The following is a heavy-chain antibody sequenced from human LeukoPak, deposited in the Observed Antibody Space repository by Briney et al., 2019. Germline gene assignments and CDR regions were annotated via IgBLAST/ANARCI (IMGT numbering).Heavy chain of an antibody. Sequence: GASVKVSCKASGYTFTSYDINWVRQATGQGLEWMGWMNPNSGNTGYAQKFQGRVTMTRNTSISTAYMELSSLRAEDTAVYYCAREYYYDSSALFGIYYYYMDVWGKGTTVTVSS. CDR3: AREYYYDSSALFGIYYYYMDV. J-gene: IGHJ6*03. V-gene: IGHV1-8*01. CDR2: MNPNSGNT. CDR1: GYTFTSYD. D-gene: IGHD3-22*01.